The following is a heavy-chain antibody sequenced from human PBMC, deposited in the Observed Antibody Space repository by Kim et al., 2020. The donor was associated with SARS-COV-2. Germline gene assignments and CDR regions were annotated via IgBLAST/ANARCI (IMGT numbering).Heavy chain of an antibody. CDR2: INPNSGGT. CDR1: GYTFTGYY. Sequence: ASVKVSCKASGYTFTGYYMHWVRQAPGQGLEWMGWINPNSGGTNYAQKFQGRVTMTRDTSISTAYMELSRLRSDDTAVYYCARGYYYDSSGYYWRDVYYFDYWGQGTLVTVSS. V-gene: IGHV1-2*02. J-gene: IGHJ4*02. CDR3: ARGYYYDSSGYYWRDVYYFDY. D-gene: IGHD3-22*01.